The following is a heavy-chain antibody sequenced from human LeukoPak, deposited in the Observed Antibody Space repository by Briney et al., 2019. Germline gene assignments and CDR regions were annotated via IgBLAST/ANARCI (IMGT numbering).Heavy chain of an antibody. CDR2: ISIAGEI. J-gene: IGHJ3*01. CDR1: EGTLSGYF. Sequence: PSETLSLTCAVYEGTLSGYFWSWVRQPPGKGLERIGEISIAGEINYNPSLRSRATISIDTTKNQFSLTLSSLIVADTALYYCVRQIGSGAFDLWGRDRVVIVSS. CDR3: VRQIGSGAFDL. D-gene: IGHD2-2*03. V-gene: IGHV4-34*01.